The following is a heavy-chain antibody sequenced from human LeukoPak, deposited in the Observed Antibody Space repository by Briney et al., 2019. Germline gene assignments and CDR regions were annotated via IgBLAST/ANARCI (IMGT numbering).Heavy chain of an antibody. CDR1: GYTFTGNY. V-gene: IGHV1-2*02. J-gene: IGHJ1*01. CDR3: SRGSYDSSDFEYFHH. D-gene: IGHD3-22*01. Sequence: ASVKVSCKASGYTFTGNYMHWLRQAPGQGLQWMGWINPNSCGTNYAQKFQGRVTMTRETSISTAYLELNRLRSDDTAVYYCSRGSYDSSDFEYFHHWGQGTLVTVSS. CDR2: INPNSCGT.